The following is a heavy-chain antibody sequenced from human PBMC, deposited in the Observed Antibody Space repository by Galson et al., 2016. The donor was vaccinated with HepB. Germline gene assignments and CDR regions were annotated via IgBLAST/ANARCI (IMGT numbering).Heavy chain of an antibody. Sequence: LSLTCTVSGASISSYYWNWIRQPPGKGLEWIGCIYHGGGSGGTSYNPSLKSRVTISVDTSKNQLSLKLTFVTAADTAVYFCARDANWGAFGYGMDVWGQGTTVTVSS. CDR3: ARDANWGAFGYGMDV. V-gene: IGHV4-59*01. J-gene: IGHJ6*02. D-gene: IGHD7-27*01. CDR2: IYHGGGSGGT. CDR1: GASISSYY.